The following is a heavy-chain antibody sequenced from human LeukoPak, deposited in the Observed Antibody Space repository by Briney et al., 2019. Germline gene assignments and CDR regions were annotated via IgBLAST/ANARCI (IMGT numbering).Heavy chain of an antibody. CDR3: ARDLTFYGLRYCFDY. Sequence: GGSLRLSCAASGFTFSSYGMHWVRQAPGKGLEWVAVISYDGSNKYYADSVKGRFTISRDNSKNTLYLQMNSLRAEDTAVYFCARDLTFYGLRYCFDYWGQGTLVTVSS. D-gene: IGHD3-10*01. CDR2: ISYDGSNK. CDR1: GFTFSSYG. V-gene: IGHV3-30*03. J-gene: IGHJ4*02.